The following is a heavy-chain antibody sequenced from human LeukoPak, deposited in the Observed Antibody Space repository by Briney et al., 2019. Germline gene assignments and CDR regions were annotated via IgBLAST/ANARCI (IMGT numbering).Heavy chain of an antibody. J-gene: IGHJ4*02. D-gene: IGHD3-22*01. CDR3: ASNPTSYDSSGSLDY. V-gene: IGHV3-23*01. CDR1: GFTFSSYA. Sequence: GGSLRLSCAASGFTFSSYAMSWVRQAPGKGLEWVSAIGGSGGSTYYADSVKGRFTISRDNSKNTLYLQMNSLRAEDTAVYYCASNPTSYDSSGSLDYWGQGTLVTVSS. CDR2: IGGSGGST.